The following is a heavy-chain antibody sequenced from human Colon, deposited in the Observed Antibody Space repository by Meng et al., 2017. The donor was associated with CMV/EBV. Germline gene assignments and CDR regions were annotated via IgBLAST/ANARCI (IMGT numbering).Heavy chain of an antibody. CDR3: VREAVLFTPYFDN. CDR1: GFNFSTYI. Sequence: GESLKISCSASGFNFSTYIFNRVRHVPGKGLEWVGSITGASDYIYHVASLRGRFTISRDNAKNSLYLQMNSLRAEDTAVYYCVREAVLFTPYFDNWGQGTLVTVSS. J-gene: IGHJ4*02. V-gene: IGHV3-21*06. CDR2: ITGASDYI.